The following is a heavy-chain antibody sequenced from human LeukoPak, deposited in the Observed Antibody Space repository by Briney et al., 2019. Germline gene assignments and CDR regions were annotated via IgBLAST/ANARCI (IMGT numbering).Heavy chain of an antibody. CDR1: GFTFSSYS. D-gene: IGHD1-26*01. CDR2: ISSSSSYI. CDR3: ARGDNSGSYPGAFDI. Sequence: AGGSLRLSCAASGFTFSSYSMNWVRQAPGKGLEWVSSISSSSSYIYYADSVKGRFTISRDNAKNSLYLQMNSLRAEDTAVYYCARGDNSGSYPGAFDIWGQGTMVTVSS. J-gene: IGHJ3*02. V-gene: IGHV3-21*01.